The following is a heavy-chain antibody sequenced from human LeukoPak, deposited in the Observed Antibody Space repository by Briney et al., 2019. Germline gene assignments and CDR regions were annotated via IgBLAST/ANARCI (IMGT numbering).Heavy chain of an antibody. J-gene: IGHJ4*02. Sequence: PGGSLRLSCAASGFTFSSYAMSWVRQAPGKGLEWVSVISGSSGSIYYADSVKGRFTISRDKSKNTMYLQMNSLRAEDTAVYYCAKLNVGSSSWYDFFDYWGQRTLVTVSS. CDR2: ISGSSGSI. CDR1: GFTFSSYA. D-gene: IGHD6-13*01. CDR3: AKLNVGSSSWYDFFDY. V-gene: IGHV3-23*01.